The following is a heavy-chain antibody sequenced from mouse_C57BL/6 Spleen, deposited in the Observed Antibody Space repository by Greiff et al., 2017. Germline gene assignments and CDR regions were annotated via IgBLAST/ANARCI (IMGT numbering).Heavy chain of an antibody. D-gene: IGHD1-1*01. CDR1: GYSITSGYD. J-gene: IGHJ4*01. Sequence: DVQLQESGPGMVKPSQSLSLTCTITGYSITSGYDWHWIRPFPGNKLVWMGYISYSGSTNYNPSLKIRISITHDTSKNHFFLKLNSVTTEDTATYYCATKYYGSSYKAMDEWGQGTSATVS. V-gene: IGHV3-1*01. CDR2: ISYSGST. CDR3: ATKYYGSSYKAMDE.